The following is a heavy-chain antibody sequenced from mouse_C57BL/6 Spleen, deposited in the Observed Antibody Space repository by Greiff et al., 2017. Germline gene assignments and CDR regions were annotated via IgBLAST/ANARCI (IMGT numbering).Heavy chain of an antibody. J-gene: IGHJ2*01. CDR1: GYAFSSSW. V-gene: IGHV1-82*01. CDR2: IYPGDGDT. CDR3: AREGGLYGSTYFDY. D-gene: IGHD1-1*01. Sequence: QVQLKESGPELVKPGASVKISCKASGYAFSSSWMNWVKQRPGKGLEWIGRIYPGDGDTNYNGKFKGKATLTADKSSSTAYMQLSSLTSEDSAVYFCAREGGLYGSTYFDYWGQGTTLTVSS.